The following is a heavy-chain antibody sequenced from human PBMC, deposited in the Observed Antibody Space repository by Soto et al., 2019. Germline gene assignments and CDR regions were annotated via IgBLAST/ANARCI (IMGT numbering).Heavy chain of an antibody. CDR2: IIPIFGTA. D-gene: IGHD1-7*01. Sequence: QVQLVQSGAEVKKPGSSVKVSCKASGGTFSSYAISWVRQAPGQGPEWMGGIIPIFGTANYAQKFQGRVTITADESTSTAYMELSSLRSEDTAVYYCARSVWEDNWNYNPHFDYWGQGTLVTVSS. J-gene: IGHJ4*02. CDR3: ARSVWEDNWNYNPHFDY. CDR1: GGTFSSYA. V-gene: IGHV1-69*01.